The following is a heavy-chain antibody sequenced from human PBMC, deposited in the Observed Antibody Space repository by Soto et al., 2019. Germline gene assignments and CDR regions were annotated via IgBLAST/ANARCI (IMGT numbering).Heavy chain of an antibody. D-gene: IGHD3-10*01. CDR1: GYTFTSYG. J-gene: IGHJ5*02. CDR2: ISAYNGNT. V-gene: IGHV1-18*01. Sequence: QVQLVQSGAEVKKPGASVKVSCKASGYTFTSYGISWVRQAPGQALACMGWISAYNGNTNYAQKLQGRVPMTTDTAASTPYMELRRLRSDDTAVYYCARDRPSWFGEFDTDYNWFDPWGQGTLVTVSS. CDR3: ARDRPSWFGEFDTDYNWFDP.